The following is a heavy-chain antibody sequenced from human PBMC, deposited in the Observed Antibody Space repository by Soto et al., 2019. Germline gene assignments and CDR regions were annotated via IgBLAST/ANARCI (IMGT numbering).Heavy chain of an antibody. D-gene: IGHD3-10*01. CDR2: ISYDGSNK. CDR1: GFTFSSYG. J-gene: IGHJ6*02. CDR3: AKDSMVRGVKVGMDV. Sequence: QVQLVESGGGVVQPGRSLRLSCAASGFTFSSYGMHWVRQAPGKGLEWVAVISYDGSNKYYADSVKGRFTISRDNSKNTLYLQINSLRAEDTAVYYCAKDSMVRGVKVGMDVWGQGTTVTVSS. V-gene: IGHV3-30*18.